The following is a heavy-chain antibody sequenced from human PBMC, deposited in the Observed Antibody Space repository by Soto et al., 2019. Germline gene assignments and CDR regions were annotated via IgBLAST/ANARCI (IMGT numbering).Heavy chain of an antibody. CDR2: IFPSDSDT. J-gene: IGHJ5*02. CDR1: GYKFTSSW. V-gene: IGHV5-51*01. D-gene: IGHD3-10*01. Sequence: PGESLKISCRTTGYKFTSSWIAWVRQKPGKGLEWMGIIFPSDSDTRYSPSFQGQVTISADRSTSTVFLQWASLKTSDTAVYFCARKDKSVYFNSFDPWGQGTLVTVSS. CDR3: ARKDKSVYFNSFDP.